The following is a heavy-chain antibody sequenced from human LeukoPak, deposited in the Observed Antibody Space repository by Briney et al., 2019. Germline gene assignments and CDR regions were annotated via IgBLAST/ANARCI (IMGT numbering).Heavy chain of an antibody. CDR1: GGSFSGYY. J-gene: IGHJ3*02. Sequence: SETLSLTCAVYGGSFSGYYWSWIRQPPGKGLEWIGEINHSGSTNYNPPLKSRVTISVDTSKNQFSLKLSSVTAADTAVYYCARVGLLWFGELLENDVFDIWGQGTMVSVSS. V-gene: IGHV4-34*01. D-gene: IGHD3-10*01. CDR2: INHSGST. CDR3: ARVGLLWFGELLENDVFDI.